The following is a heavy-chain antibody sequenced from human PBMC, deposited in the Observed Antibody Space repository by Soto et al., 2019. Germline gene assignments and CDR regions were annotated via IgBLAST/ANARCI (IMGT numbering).Heavy chain of an antibody. D-gene: IGHD6-19*01. CDR2: MNPNSGNT. J-gene: IGHJ4*02. CDR3: ATSRAVAGTFDY. CDR1: GYTFTSYD. Sequence: QVQLVQSGAEVKKPGASVKVSCKASGYTFTSYDINWVRQATGQGLEWMGWMNPNSGNTGYAQKIQGRVTMTRNTSINTVYMELSSLRSEDTAVYYCATSRAVAGTFDYWGQGTLVTGSS. V-gene: IGHV1-8*01.